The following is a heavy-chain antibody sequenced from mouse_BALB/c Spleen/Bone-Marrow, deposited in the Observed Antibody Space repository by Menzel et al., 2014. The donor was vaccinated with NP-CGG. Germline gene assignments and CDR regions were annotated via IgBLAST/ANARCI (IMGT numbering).Heavy chain of an antibody. V-gene: IGHV1-9*01. CDR3: ARKWPYYCGSGGDAMDY. CDR1: GYTFSNYW. Sequence: QVQLQQSGAELMKPGASVKISCKATGYTFSNYWIERVKQRPGHGLEWIGVILPGRGGTNYNDKFKVKATFTADTSSITAYMQLSILTSEDSAVYDCARKWPYYCGSGGDAMDYWGQGTSVTVSS. CDR2: ILPGRGGT. J-gene: IGHJ4*01. D-gene: IGHD1-1*01.